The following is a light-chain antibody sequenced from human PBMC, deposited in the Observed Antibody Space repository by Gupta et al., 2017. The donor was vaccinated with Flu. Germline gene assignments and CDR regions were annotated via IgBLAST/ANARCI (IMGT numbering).Light chain of an antibody. Sequence: DIQMTQSPSSLSASVGDRVTITFRASQSISSYLNWYQQKPGKAPKLLIYAASRVQSGVPSRFSGSGSGTDFTLTISRLQPEDFATYYCQQSDSTPRNFGQGTKLEIK. CDR3: QQSDSTPRN. J-gene: IGKJ2*01. CDR2: AAS. CDR1: QSISSY. V-gene: IGKV1-39*01.